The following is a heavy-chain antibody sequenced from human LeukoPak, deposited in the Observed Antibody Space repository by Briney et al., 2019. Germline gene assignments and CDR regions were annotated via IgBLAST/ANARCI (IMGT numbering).Heavy chain of an antibody. V-gene: IGHV3-23*01. J-gene: IGHJ5*02. D-gene: IGHD5-18*01. CDR3: ARGRGYSHSNWVDP. Sequence: PGGSLRPSCGASGFTFSSYGMSWVRQAPGKGLGWVSAISGSGGSTYYADSVKGRFTISRDNSKNTLYLQMNSLRAEDTAVYYCARGRGYSHSNWVDPWGQGTLVTVSS. CDR2: ISGSGGST. CDR1: GFTFSSYG.